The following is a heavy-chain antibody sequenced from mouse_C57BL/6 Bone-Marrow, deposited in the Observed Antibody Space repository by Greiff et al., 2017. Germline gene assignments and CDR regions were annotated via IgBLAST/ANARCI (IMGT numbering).Heavy chain of an antibody. Sequence: VQLQQSGPVLVKPGASVKMSCKASGYTFTDYYMNWVKQSHGKSLEWIGVINPYNGGTSYNQKFKGKATLTVDKSSSTAYMELNSLTSADSAVFYGARGDDYGDGWGTGTTVTVSS. D-gene: IGHD2-4*01. V-gene: IGHV1-19*01. CDR3: ARGDDYGDG. CDR2: INPYNGGT. J-gene: IGHJ1*03. CDR1: GYTFTDYY.